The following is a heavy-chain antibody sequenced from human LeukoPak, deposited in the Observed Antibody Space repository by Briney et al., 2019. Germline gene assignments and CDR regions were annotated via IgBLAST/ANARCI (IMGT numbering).Heavy chain of an antibody. Sequence: PGRSLRLSCAASGFTLSSCAMHWVRQAPGKGLEWVAVISYDGSNEYYADSVKGRFTISRDNSKNTLYLQMNSLRAEDTAVYYCARGRYGSSWQYYYYYGMDVWGQGTTVTVSS. J-gene: IGHJ6*02. V-gene: IGHV3-30*04. CDR2: ISYDGSNE. CDR3: ARGRYGSSWQYYYYYGMDV. D-gene: IGHD6-13*01. CDR1: GFTLSSCA.